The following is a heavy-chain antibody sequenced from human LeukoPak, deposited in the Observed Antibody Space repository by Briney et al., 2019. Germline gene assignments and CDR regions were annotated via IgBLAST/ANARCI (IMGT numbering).Heavy chain of an antibody. CDR2: INSDGSSL. D-gene: IGHD3-10*02. CDR1: GFTFSSYW. J-gene: IGHJ6*02. Sequence: GSLRLSCAASGFTFSSYWMSWVRQAPGKGLVWVSRINSDGSSLTYADSVKGRFTVSRDNAKNTLYLQMNSLRAEDTAMYYCTRDLRMDYYYVDYYYYGMAVWGQGTTVTVSS. CDR3: TRDLRMDYYYVDYYYYGMAV. V-gene: IGHV3-74*03.